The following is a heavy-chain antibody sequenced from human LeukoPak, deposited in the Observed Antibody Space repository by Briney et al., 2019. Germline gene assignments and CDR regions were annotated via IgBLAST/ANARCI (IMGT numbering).Heavy chain of an antibody. V-gene: IGHV3-23*01. CDR2: ISGRGGST. Sequence: PGGSLRLSCAASGFTFSSYAMSWVRQAPGKGLEWVSAISGRGGSTYYADSVKGRFTISRDNSKNTLYLQMNSLRAEDTAVYYCAKWGGGRGVPLDYWGQGTLVTVSS. CDR1: GFTFSSYA. D-gene: IGHD3-10*01. CDR3: AKWGGGRGVPLDY. J-gene: IGHJ4*02.